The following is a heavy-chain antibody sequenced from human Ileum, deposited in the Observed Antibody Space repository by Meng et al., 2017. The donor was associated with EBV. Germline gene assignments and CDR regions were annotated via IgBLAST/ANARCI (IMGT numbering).Heavy chain of an antibody. Sequence: QVQLQPWGAGLSKPSETLSLTCGVYGGSFSNYYWTWIRQPPGKGLEWIGEISHTGTTKYHPSLKNRVTISLDTSNNQFSLNLNSVTAADTALYYCARYGTCGANSFYCFDPWGQGTLVTVPS. J-gene: IGHJ5*02. D-gene: IGHD4-23*01. CDR1: GGSFSNYY. CDR2: ISHTGTT. V-gene: IGHV4-34*01. CDR3: ARYGTCGANSFYCFDP.